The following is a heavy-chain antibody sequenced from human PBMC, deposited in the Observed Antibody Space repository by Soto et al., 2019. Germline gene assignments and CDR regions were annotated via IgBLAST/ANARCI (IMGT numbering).Heavy chain of an antibody. V-gene: IGHV1-18*01. CDR3: VRVVAIPGYPDN. Sequence: ASVKVSCKASGYSFTIYGISWVRQAPGQGLEWMGWISAYNGNKKYAQKFQGRVTITADESTSTAYMELSSLRSDDTAIYYCVRVVAIPGYPDNWGQGTLVTVSS. D-gene: IGHD5-12*01. CDR1: GYSFTIYG. J-gene: IGHJ4*02. CDR2: ISAYNGNK.